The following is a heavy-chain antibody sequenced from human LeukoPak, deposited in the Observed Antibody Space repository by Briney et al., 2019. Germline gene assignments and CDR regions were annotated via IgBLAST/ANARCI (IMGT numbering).Heavy chain of an antibody. J-gene: IGHJ4*02. Sequence: GGSLRLSCAASGFTFHDYTMHWVRQTPGKGLEWVSAISSSDDGTYHAGSVRGRFTISRDSSKNTLYLQMNNLRTEDAAIYYCAKAPVTSCRGAFCYPLDSWGQGTLVTVSS. CDR2: ISSSDDGT. CDR1: GFTFHDYT. D-gene: IGHD2-15*01. V-gene: IGHV3-23*01. CDR3: AKAPVTSCRGAFCYPLDS.